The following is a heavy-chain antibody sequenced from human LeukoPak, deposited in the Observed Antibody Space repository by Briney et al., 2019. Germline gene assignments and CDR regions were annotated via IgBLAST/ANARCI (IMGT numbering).Heavy chain of an antibody. V-gene: IGHV4-31*03. D-gene: IGHD4-17*01. Sequence: TSETLSLTCTVSGGSISSGGYYWSWIRQHPGKGLEWIGYIYYSGSTYYNPSLKSRVTISVDTSKNQFSLKLSPVTAADTAVYYCASRIYGDFSFDYWSQGTLVTVSS. CDR1: GGSISSGGYY. J-gene: IGHJ4*02. CDR3: ASRIYGDFSFDY. CDR2: IYYSGST.